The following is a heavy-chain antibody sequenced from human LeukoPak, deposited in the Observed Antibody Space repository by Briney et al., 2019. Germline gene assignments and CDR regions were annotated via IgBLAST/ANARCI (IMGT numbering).Heavy chain of an antibody. J-gene: IGHJ4*02. Sequence: GGSLRLSCSASGFTFSSYAMHWVRQAPGKGLEYVSAISSNGGSTYYADSVEGRFTISRDNSKNTLYLQMSSLRAEDTAVYYCVKARRDGYNPFDYWGQGTLVTVSS. V-gene: IGHV3-64D*06. CDR1: GFTFSSYA. CDR3: VKARRDGYNPFDY. CDR2: ISSNGGST. D-gene: IGHD5-24*01.